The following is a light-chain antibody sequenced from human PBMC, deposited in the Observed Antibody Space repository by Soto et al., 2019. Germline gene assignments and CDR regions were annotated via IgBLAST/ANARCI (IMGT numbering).Light chain of an antibody. CDR2: GAS. J-gene: IGKJ2*02. Sequence: EIVLPQSPGTLSLSPGERATISCRASQSVSSSSLAWYQNKTGPAPRLLIYGASSRSTAIPYRFSGSGSGSDFTLTISSLEPVDFAVYYCQQYGSSPECTFGQGTKLEIK. CDR3: QQYGSSPECT. CDR1: QSVSSSS. V-gene: IGKV3-20*01.